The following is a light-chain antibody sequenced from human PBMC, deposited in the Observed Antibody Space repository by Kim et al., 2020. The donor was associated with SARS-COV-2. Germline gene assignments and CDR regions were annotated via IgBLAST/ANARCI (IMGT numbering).Light chain of an antibody. CDR1: QNVNNH. CDR3: QQNSAYPLT. J-gene: IGKJ4*01. Sequence: DIQMTKSPSSLSASVGDRVTITCRASQNVNNHLVWLQQKPGEAPKSLIYAASSLQSGVPTRFSGSGSGTDFTLTISSLLPKDFATYYCQQNSAYPLTFCGGTKVDIK. V-gene: IGKV1-16*01. CDR2: AAS.